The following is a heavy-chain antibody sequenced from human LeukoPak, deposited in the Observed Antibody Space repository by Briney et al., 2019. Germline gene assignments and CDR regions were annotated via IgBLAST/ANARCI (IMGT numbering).Heavy chain of an antibody. D-gene: IGHD2/OR15-2a*01. V-gene: IGHV3-30*12. Sequence: GGSLRLSCAASGFTFSSYGMHWVRQAPGKGLEWMAVIRYVGSDKYYADSVKGRFTISRDNSQNTMYLQMNSLRAEDTAVYYCARENEYALDYWGQGTLVTVSS. J-gene: IGHJ4*02. CDR1: GFTFSSYG. CDR3: ARENEYALDY. CDR2: IRYVGSDK.